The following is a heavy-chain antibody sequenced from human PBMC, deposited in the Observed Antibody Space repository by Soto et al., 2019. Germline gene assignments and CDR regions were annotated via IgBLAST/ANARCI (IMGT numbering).Heavy chain of an antibody. V-gene: IGHV3-21*01. Sequence: EVQLVESGGGLVKPGGSLRLSCAASGFTFSSYSMNWVRQAPGKGLEWVSSISSSSSSIYYADSVKGRFTISRDNAKNSLYLQMNSLRAEDTAVYYCARGLVLRFLEWLSTLGYWGQGTLVTVSS. CDR1: GFTFSSYS. CDR3: ARGLVLRFLEWLSTLGY. J-gene: IGHJ4*02. D-gene: IGHD3-3*01. CDR2: ISSSSSSI.